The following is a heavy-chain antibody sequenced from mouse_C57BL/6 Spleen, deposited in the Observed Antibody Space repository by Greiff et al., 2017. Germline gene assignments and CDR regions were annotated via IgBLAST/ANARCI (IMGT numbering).Heavy chain of an antibody. V-gene: IGHV14-4*01. Sequence: EVQLQESGAELVRPGASVKLSCTASGFNIKDDYMHWVKQRPEQGLEWIGWIDPENGDTEYASKFQGKATITADTSSNTAYLQLSSLTSEDTAVYYCTTGDYGGAYWGQGTLVTVSA. J-gene: IGHJ3*01. D-gene: IGHD2-4*01. CDR1: GFNIKDDY. CDR2: IDPENGDT. CDR3: TTGDYGGAY.